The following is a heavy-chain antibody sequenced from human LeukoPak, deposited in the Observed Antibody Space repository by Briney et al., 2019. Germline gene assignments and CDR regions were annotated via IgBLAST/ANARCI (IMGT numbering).Heavy chain of an antibody. V-gene: IGHV3-23*01. J-gene: IGHJ4*02. CDR3: AKEIFRDDDDWGRLGH. Sequence: GGSLRLSCAASEFTFSDYWMSWVRQAPGKGLDWVSSISHSGATSHYADSVRGRFATSRDNSKNMVYLQMKSLRAEDTAIYYCAKEIFRDDDDWGRLGHWGQGTLVTVSS. D-gene: IGHD3-16*01. CDR1: EFTFSDYW. CDR2: ISHSGATS.